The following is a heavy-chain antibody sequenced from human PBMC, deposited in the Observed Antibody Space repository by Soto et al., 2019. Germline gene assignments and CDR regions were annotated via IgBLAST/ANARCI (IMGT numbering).Heavy chain of an antibody. CDR3: ARGGDPDY. CDR2: IQSDGSSP. CDR1: GFTFNYYR. J-gene: IGHJ4*02. Sequence: EVQLVESGGGLVQPGGSLRLSCVASGFTFNYYRMHWVRQAPGKGLVWVSRIQSDGSSPDYVDSVKGRFTISRDNAKNTRYLQMNNLRAEDTAVYYCARGGDPDYWGQGTLVTVSS. V-gene: IGHV3-74*01. D-gene: IGHD2-21*02.